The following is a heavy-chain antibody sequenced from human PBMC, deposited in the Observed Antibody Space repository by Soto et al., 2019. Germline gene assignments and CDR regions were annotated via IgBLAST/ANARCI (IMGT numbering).Heavy chain of an antibody. CDR2: ISAYNGNT. V-gene: IGHV1-18*01. Sequence: ASVNVSCKASGYTFTSYGISWVRQAPGQGLEWMGWISAYNGNTNYAQKLQGRVTMTTDTSTSTAYMELRSLRSDDTAVYYCARDPRRIAAAGTKYYYYYGMDVWGQGTTVTVSS. CDR1: GYTFTSYG. CDR3: ARDPRRIAAAGTKYYYYYGMDV. D-gene: IGHD6-13*01. J-gene: IGHJ6*02.